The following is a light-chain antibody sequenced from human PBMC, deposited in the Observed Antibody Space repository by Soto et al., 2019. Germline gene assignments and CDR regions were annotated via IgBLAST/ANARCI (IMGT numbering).Light chain of an antibody. Sequence: DIVTITCRASQSISSLLAWYQQKPGKAPKLLIYDASSLASGVPSRFSGSGSGTDFTLTISSLQPDDFATYYCQQYNNYFGQGTKVDIK. CDR1: QSISSL. CDR3: QQYNNY. CDR2: DAS. V-gene: IGKV1-5*01. J-gene: IGKJ1*01.